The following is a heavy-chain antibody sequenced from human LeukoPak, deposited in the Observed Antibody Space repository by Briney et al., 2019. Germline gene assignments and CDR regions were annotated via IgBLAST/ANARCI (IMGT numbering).Heavy chain of an antibody. CDR2: VSSSGNII. V-gene: IGHV3-48*03. Sequence: GGALRLSCAASGFILSDYDINWVRQAPGKGLEWVSYVSSSGNIIYYADSVKGRFTISRDNAKNSLYLQMSSLRADDTAVYYCARGQWQFDLWGQGTLVTVSS. CDR3: ARGQWQFDL. CDR1: GFILSDYD. J-gene: IGHJ5*02. D-gene: IGHD6-19*01.